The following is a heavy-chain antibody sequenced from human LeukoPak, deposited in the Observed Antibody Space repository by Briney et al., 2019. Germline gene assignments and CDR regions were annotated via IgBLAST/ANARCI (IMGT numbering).Heavy chain of an antibody. CDR3: ASTEGYCSGGSCYLPQRGDYYFDY. CDR2: MSPNSGDT. Sequence: ASVKVSCKASGYTFTSYDFNWVRQATGQRPEWMGWMSPNSGDTGYAQKFQGRVTMTRDTSTSTVYMELSSLRSEDTAVYYCASTEGYCSGGSCYLPQRGDYYFDYWGQGTLVTVSS. V-gene: IGHV1-8*01. J-gene: IGHJ4*02. CDR1: GYTFTSYD. D-gene: IGHD2-15*01.